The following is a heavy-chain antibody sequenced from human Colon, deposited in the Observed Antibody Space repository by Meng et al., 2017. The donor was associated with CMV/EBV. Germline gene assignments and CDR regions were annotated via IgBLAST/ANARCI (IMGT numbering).Heavy chain of an antibody. CDR3: ARGSSRLSYGELLDY. CDR2: TNDSGDT. D-gene: IGHD3-10*01. J-gene: IGHJ4*02. Sequence: QTSALPCAVHGGYFSGYFCSWSRPSPVKGLEWVVETNDSGDTTYNPSLKSRVTVSVDASKNQISLKLNSMSAADTATYYCARGSSRLSYGELLDYWGQGTLVTVSS. V-gene: IGHV4-34*01. CDR1: GGYFSGYF.